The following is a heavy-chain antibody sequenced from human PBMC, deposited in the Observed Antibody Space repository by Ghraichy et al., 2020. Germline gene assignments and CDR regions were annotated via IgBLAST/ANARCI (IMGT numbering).Heavy chain of an antibody. Sequence: ASVKVSCKASGYTFTSYAMNWVRQAPGQGLEWMGWINTNTGNPTYAQGFTGRFVFSLDTSVSTAYLQISSLKAEDTAVYYCSRETSRFYSSSAGNWFDPWGQGTLVTVSS. D-gene: IGHD6-6*01. CDR1: GYTFTSYA. CDR2: INTNTGNP. CDR3: SRETSRFYSSSAGNWFDP. J-gene: IGHJ5*02. V-gene: IGHV7-4-1*02.